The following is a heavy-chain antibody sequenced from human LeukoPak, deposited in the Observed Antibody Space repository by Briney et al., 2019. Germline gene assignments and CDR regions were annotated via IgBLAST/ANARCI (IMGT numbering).Heavy chain of an antibody. CDR1: GDSVSSNSAA. CDR3: ARHVSPSLRDRNYDILTGPKPLYYFDY. CDR2: TYYRSKWYN. V-gene: IGHV6-1*01. D-gene: IGHD3-9*01. Sequence: SQTLSLTCAISGDSVSSNSAAWNWIRQSPSRGLEWLGRTYYRSKWYNDYAVSVKSRITINPDTSKNQFSLKLSSVTAADTAVYYCARHVSPSLRDRNYDILTGPKPLYYFDYWGQGTLVTVSS. J-gene: IGHJ4*02.